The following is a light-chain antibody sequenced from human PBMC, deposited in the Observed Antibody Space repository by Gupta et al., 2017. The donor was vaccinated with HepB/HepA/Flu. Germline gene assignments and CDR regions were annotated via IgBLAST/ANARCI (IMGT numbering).Light chain of an antibody. J-gene: IGKJ4*01. V-gene: IGKV3-11*01. CDR2: DAS. Sequence: EIVLTQSPATLSLSPGERATLSCRASQSVSSYLAWYQQKPGQAPRLLIYDASNRATGIPARFSGSGSGTDFTLTISSLEPEDFAVYYCQQRCNWPLTFGGGTKVEIK. CDR3: QQRCNWPLT. CDR1: QSVSSY.